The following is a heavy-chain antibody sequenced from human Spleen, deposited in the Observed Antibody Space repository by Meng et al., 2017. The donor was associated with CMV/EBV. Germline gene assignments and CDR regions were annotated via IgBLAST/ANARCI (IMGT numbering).Heavy chain of an antibody. CDR1: GYSFTSYG. CDR2: ISTYSGST. Sequence: ASVKVSCKPSGYSFTSYGISWVRQAPGQGLEWMGWISTYSGSTKYAQKFQGRVTMTTDTSTGTVYMDLRSLRSDDTAVYFCARGEGSWSPWGQGTLVTVSS. J-gene: IGHJ5*02. V-gene: IGHV1-18*01. D-gene: IGHD6-13*01. CDR3: ARGEGSWSP.